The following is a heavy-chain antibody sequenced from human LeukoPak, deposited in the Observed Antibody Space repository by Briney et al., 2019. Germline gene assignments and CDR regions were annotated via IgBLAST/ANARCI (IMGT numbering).Heavy chain of an antibody. D-gene: IGHD5-12*01. Sequence: GASVKVSCKASGYTFTGYYMHWVRQAPGQGLEWMGWINPNSGGTNYAQKFQGRVTMTRGTSISTAYMELSRLRSDDTAVYYCARVSPIVATWFDPWGQGTPVTVSS. CDR2: INPNSGGT. J-gene: IGHJ5*02. CDR3: ARVSPIVATWFDP. V-gene: IGHV1-2*02. CDR1: GYTFTGYY.